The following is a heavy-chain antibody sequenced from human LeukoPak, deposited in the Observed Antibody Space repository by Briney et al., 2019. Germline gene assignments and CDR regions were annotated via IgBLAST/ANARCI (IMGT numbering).Heavy chain of an antibody. CDR3: AREELNLRRYYGMDV. CDR1: GFTFSSYG. CDR2: IWYDGSNK. D-gene: IGHD1-7*01. V-gene: IGHV3-33*01. J-gene: IGHJ6*02. Sequence: GGSLRLSCAASGFTFSSYGMHWVRQAPGKGLEWVAVIWYDGSNKYYADSVKGRFTISRDNSKNTLYLQMNSLRAEDTAVYYCAREELNLRRYYGMDVWGQGTRSPSP.